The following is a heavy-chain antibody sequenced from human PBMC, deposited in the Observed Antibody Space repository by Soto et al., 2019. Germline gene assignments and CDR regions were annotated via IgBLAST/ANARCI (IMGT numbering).Heavy chain of an antibody. CDR2: MNPDSGKT. V-gene: IGHV1-8*01. CDR3: ARGIKYGAYSRWFDP. J-gene: IGHJ5*02. D-gene: IGHD4-17*01. CDR1: GYTFTSYE. Sequence: QVQLLQSGAEVKKPGASVKVSCKASGYTFTSYEINWVRQATGQGLEYLGWMNPDSGKTAYVQKFQGRVTMTWDTSIRTAFMALSSLRSEDTAVYFCARGIKYGAYSRWFDPWGQGTLVTVSS.